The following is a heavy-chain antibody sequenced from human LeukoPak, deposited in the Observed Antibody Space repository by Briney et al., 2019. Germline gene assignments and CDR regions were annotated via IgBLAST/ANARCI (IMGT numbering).Heavy chain of an antibody. CDR3: ARRRGGSSWVDY. J-gene: IGHJ4*02. Sequence: PSETLSLTCTVSGGSISSGSYYGAWIRQPPGKGLEWIGNIHYSGSTYYNPSLKSRVTISVDPSSNQFSLKLSSVTAADTAVYYCARRRGGSSWVDYWGQGTLVTVSS. V-gene: IGHV4-39*01. CDR2: IHYSGST. CDR1: GGSISSGSYY. D-gene: IGHD6-13*01.